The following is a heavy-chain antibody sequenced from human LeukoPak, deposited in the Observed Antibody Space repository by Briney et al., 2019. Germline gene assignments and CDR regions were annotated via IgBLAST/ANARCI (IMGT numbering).Heavy chain of an antibody. J-gene: IGHJ4*02. Sequence: GASVKVSCKASGYTFTSYGISWVRQAPGQGLEWMGWISDYNGNTNYAQKLQGRVTMTTDTSTSTAYMELSRLRSDDTAVYYCARDMGAGYSSGWAAFDYWGQGTLVTVSS. CDR3: ARDMGAGYSSGWAAFDY. V-gene: IGHV1-18*01. D-gene: IGHD6-19*01. CDR2: ISDYNGNT. CDR1: GYTFTSYG.